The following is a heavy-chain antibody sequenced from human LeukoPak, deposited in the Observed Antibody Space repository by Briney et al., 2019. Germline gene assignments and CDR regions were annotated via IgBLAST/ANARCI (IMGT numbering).Heavy chain of an antibody. V-gene: IGHV4-34*01. Sequence: PSETLSLTCTVSGGSISSGNYWCWIRQPPGKGLEWIGEINHSGSTNYNPSLKSRVTISVDTSKNQFSLKLSSVTAADTAVYYCAGFPVGAIDRAFDIWGQGTMVTVSS. J-gene: IGHJ3*02. D-gene: IGHD1-26*01. CDR1: GGSISSGNY. CDR2: INHSGST. CDR3: AGFPVGAIDRAFDI.